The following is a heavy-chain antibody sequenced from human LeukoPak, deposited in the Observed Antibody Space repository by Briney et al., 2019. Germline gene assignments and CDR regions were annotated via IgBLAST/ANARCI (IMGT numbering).Heavy chain of an antibody. J-gene: IGHJ4*02. CDR2: IIPIPGTA. V-gene: IGHV1-69*04. CDR1: GGTFSSYA. CDR3: ARGSRGDPIDY. D-gene: IGHD2-21*02. Sequence: SVKVSCKASGGTFSSYAISWVRQAPGQGLEWMGRIIPIPGTANYAQKFQGRVTITADKSTSTAYMELSSLRSEDTAVYYCARGSRGDPIDYWGQGTLVTVSS.